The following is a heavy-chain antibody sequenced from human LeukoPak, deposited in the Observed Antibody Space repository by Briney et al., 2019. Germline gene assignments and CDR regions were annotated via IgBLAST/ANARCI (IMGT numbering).Heavy chain of an antibody. V-gene: IGHV3-7*01. Sequence: NPGGSLRLSCAASGFTFSTCGMHWVRLTPGKGLEWVANIKQDGSEKYYVDSVKGRFTISRDNAKNSLFLQINSLRAEDTAVYYCATKDGYNFDYWGQGNLVTVSS. CDR2: IKQDGSEK. D-gene: IGHD5-24*01. CDR3: ATKDGYNFDY. J-gene: IGHJ4*02. CDR1: GFTFSTCG.